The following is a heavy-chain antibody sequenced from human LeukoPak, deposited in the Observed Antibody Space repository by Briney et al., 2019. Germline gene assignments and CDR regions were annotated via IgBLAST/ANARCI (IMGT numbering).Heavy chain of an antibody. CDR3: VRGFSSGYYGAFDI. CDR1: GFTFSSYG. CDR2: IYSGGST. V-gene: IGHV3-53*01. J-gene: IGHJ3*02. Sequence: PGGSLRLSCAASGFTFSSYGMHSVRQAPGKGLEWVSVIYSGGSTYYSDSVKGRFTISRDNSKNTLYLQMNSLRAEDTAVYYCVRGFSSGYYGAFDIWGQGTMVTVSS. D-gene: IGHD3-22*01.